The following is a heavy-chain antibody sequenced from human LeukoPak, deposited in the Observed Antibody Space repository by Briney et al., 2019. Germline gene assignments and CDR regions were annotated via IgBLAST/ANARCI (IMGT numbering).Heavy chain of an antibody. D-gene: IGHD4-17*01. J-gene: IGHJ4*02. CDR1: GGSFSGYY. V-gene: IGHV4-34*01. Sequence: SETLSLTCAVSGGSFSGYYWTWIRQPPGKGLEWIGEINHSGSANYNPSLKSRVTISLDSSKNQFSLKLSSVTAADTAVYYCARGQGTVTTHWGQGTLVTVSS. CDR2: INHSGSA. CDR3: ARGQGTVTTH.